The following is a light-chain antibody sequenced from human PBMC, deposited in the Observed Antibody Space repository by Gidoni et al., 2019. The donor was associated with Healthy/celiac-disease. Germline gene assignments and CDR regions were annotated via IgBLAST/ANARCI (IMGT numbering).Light chain of an antibody. J-gene: IGKJ4*01. CDR2: AAS. Sequence: DIKMNQSPSSLSASVGDRVTSTCRASQSISSYLNWYQQKPGKAPKLLIYAASSLQSGVPSRFSGSGSGTDFTLTISSLQPEDFATYYCQQSYSTPHTFGGGTKVEIK. CDR3: QQSYSTPHT. CDR1: QSISSY. V-gene: IGKV1-39*01.